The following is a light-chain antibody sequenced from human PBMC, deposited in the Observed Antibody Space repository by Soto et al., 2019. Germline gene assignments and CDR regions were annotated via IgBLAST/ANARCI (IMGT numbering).Light chain of an antibody. V-gene: IGLV2-14*03. Sequence: QSALTQPASVSGSPGQSITISCTGTSSDVGAYNFVSWHQQHPGKAPKLMIYNVYDRPSGISYRFSGSKSGNTASLTISGLQGEVEDDYYCSAYTVSRTYVFGTGTKVTVL. CDR1: SSDVGAYNF. J-gene: IGLJ1*01. CDR3: SAYTVSRTYV. CDR2: NVY.